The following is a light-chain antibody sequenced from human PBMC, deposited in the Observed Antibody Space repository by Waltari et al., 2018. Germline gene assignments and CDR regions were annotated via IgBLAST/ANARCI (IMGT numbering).Light chain of an antibody. V-gene: IGKV3-20*01. Sequence: IMLTQSPGTLSLSPGERATLSCRASQSISRYLAWYQQKPGQAPRLLIYGASTRATGIPDRFSGSGSGTDFSLTISGLVPEDSAVYYCQHHVRLPATFGQGTKVEIK. J-gene: IGKJ1*01. CDR1: QSISRY. CDR2: GAS. CDR3: QHHVRLPAT.